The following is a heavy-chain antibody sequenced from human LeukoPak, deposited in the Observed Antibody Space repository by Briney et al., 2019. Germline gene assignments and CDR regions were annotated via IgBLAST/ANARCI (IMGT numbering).Heavy chain of an antibody. D-gene: IGHD3-22*01. V-gene: IGHV1-2*02. Sequence: APVKVSCKASGYTFTGYYMHWVRQAPGQGLEWMGWINPNSGGTNYAQKFQGRVTMTRDTSISTAYMELSRLRSDDTAVYYCASSYDSSGYYYFDAFDIWGQGTMVTVSS. CDR2: INPNSGGT. J-gene: IGHJ3*02. CDR1: GYTFTGYY. CDR3: ASSYDSSGYYYFDAFDI.